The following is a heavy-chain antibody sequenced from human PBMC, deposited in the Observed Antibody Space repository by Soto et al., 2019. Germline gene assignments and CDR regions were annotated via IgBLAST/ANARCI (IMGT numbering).Heavy chain of an antibody. V-gene: IGHV6-1*01. CDR1: GGSISTYY. J-gene: IGHJ5*02. CDR3: AREGEGHNRNWFDP. D-gene: IGHD3-10*01. CDR2: TYYRSKWYN. Sequence: PSETLSLTXTVSGGSISTYYWSWIRQSPSRGLEWLGRTYYRSKWYNDYAVSVKSRITINPDTSKNQFSLQLNSVTPEDTAVYYCAREGEGHNRNWFDPWGQGTLVTVSS.